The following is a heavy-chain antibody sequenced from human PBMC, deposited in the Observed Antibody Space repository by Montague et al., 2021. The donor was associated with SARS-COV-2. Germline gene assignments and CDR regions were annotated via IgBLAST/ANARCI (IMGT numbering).Heavy chain of an antibody. D-gene: IGHD3-22*01. CDR1: GGSISSGGYY. V-gene: IGHV4-31*03. CDR2: IYYSVST. J-gene: IGHJ3*02. Sequence: TLSLTCTVSGGSISSGGYYWSWIRQHPGKGLEWIGYIYYSVSTYYNPSLKSRVTISVDTSKNQFSLKLSSVTAADTAVYYCARAGTITMIVVVIDAFDIWGQGTMVTVSS. CDR3: ARAGTITMIVVVIDAFDI.